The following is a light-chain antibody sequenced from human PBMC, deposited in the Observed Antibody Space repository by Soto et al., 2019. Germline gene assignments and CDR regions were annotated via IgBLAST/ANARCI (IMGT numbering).Light chain of an antibody. CDR3: QQYYNTPYT. CDR2: WAS. Sequence: DIVMTQSPDSLAVSLGERATINCKSSQRILNRSNNKSYLTWYQQRPGQPPKLLIYWASTRESGVPDRFSGSGSGTDFTLTISSLQAEDVAVYYCQQYYNTPYTFGQGTKLEIK. CDR1: QRILNRSNNKSY. V-gene: IGKV4-1*01. J-gene: IGKJ2*01.